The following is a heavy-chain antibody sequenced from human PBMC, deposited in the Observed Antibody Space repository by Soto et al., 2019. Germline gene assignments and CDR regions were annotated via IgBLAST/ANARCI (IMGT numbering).Heavy chain of an antibody. V-gene: IGHV3-23*01. J-gene: IGHJ4*02. D-gene: IGHD3-22*01. CDR2: MSSIGGSI. Sequence: GGSLRLSCAASGFTFGSYPMSWVRKAPGKGLEWVSGMSSIGGSIYNADSVKGRFTISRDNSRNTQYLQMSSLRADDTAVYYCVKGEFYYDSSAYYPFDSWGQGTLVT. CDR3: VKGEFYYDSSAYYPFDS. CDR1: GFTFGSYP.